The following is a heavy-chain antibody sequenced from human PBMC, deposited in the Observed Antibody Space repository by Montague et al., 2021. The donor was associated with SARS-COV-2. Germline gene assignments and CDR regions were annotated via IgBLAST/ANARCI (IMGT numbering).Heavy chain of an antibody. Sequence: PALGKPTQTLTLTCTFSGFSLSTSGVGVGWIRQPPGKALEWLALIYWDDDKRYSPSLKSRLTITKDTSKNQVVLTMTNMDPVDTATYYCAYRPSIAAAGTFRFDPWGQGTLVTVSS. CDR1: GFSLSTSGVG. V-gene: IGHV2-5*02. J-gene: IGHJ5*02. CDR3: AYRPSIAAAGTFRFDP. CDR2: IYWDDDK. D-gene: IGHD6-13*01.